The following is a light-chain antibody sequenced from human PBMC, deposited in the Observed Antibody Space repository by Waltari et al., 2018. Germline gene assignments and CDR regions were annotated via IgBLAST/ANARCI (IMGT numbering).Light chain of an antibody. J-gene: IGKJ1*01. Sequence: DIQMTQSPSTLSASVGDSVTITCRPCLYIHSWLAWYQQKPGKAPKFLIYKASSLESGVPSRISGSGSETEVAHNISSLEADDFGTYCCQQKNSDPLPFGQGTKVDIK. CDR3: QQKNSDPLP. V-gene: IGKV1-5*03. CDR2: KAS. CDR1: LYIHSW.